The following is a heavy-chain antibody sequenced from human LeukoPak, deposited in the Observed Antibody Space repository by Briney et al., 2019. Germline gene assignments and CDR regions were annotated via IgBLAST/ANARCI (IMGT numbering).Heavy chain of an antibody. Sequence: GGSLRLSCAASGLTFSSYGMHWVRQAPGKGLEWEAVIWYDGSNKYYAGSVKGRFTISRDNSKKTLYLQMNSLRAEDTAVYYCAKDRLTMVRGVLDYWGQGTLVTVSS. CDR1: GLTFSSYG. V-gene: IGHV3-33*06. CDR3: AKDRLTMVRGVLDY. CDR2: IWYDGSNK. J-gene: IGHJ4*02. D-gene: IGHD3-10*01.